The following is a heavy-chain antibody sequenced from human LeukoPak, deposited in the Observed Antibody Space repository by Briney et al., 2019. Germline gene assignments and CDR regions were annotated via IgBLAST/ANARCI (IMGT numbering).Heavy chain of an antibody. Sequence: SETLSLTCTVSGGSISSSSYYWGWIRQPPGKGLEWIGSIYYSGSTYYNPSLKSRVTISVATSKNQFSLKLSSVTAADTAVYYCVRQSYGSGSYAFDYWGQGTLVTVSS. CDR1: GGSISSSSYY. V-gene: IGHV4-39*01. CDR2: IYYSGST. CDR3: VRQSYGSGSYAFDY. J-gene: IGHJ4*02. D-gene: IGHD3-10*01.